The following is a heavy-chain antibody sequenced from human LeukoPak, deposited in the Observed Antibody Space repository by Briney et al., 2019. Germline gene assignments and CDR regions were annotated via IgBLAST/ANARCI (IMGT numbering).Heavy chain of an antibody. D-gene: IGHD2-2*03. CDR2: ISGSGSGT. V-gene: IGHV3-23*01. Sequence: GGSLRLSCAASGFTFSSYWMTWVRQAPGKGLEWVSGISGSGSGTYYADSVKGRFTISRDNSKNTLHLQMNSLRVEDTAVYYCATHGSAHYYMDVWGKGTTVTISS. CDR1: GFTFSSYW. CDR3: ATHGSAHYYMDV. J-gene: IGHJ6*03.